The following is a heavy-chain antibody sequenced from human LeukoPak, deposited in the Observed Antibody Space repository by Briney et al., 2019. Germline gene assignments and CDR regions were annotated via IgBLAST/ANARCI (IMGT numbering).Heavy chain of an antibody. V-gene: IGHV4-39*07. CDR3: ARLCGNYQNYFDY. D-gene: IGHD1-26*01. CDR2: MYYRGNT. Sequence: PSEILSLTCTVSGGSISSITYYWGWIRQPPGKGLEWVGHMYYRGNTFYNPSLKSRVTISVDTSKNQFSLKLRSVTAADTDVYYCARLCGNYQNYFDYWGQGTLVTVSS. CDR1: GGSISSITYY. J-gene: IGHJ4*02.